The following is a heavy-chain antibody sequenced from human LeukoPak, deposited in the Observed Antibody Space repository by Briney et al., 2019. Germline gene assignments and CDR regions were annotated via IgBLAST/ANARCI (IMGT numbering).Heavy chain of an antibody. CDR2: IIPILGIA. CDR3: ARAGHDYGDYSLDY. V-gene: IGHV1-69*04. D-gene: IGHD4-17*01. Sequence: SVKVSCKASGGTFSSYAISWVRQVPGQGLEWMGRIIPILGIANYAQKFQGRVTITADKSTSTAYMELSSLRSEDTAVYYCARAGHDYGDYSLDYWGQGTLVTVSS. J-gene: IGHJ4*02. CDR1: GGTFSSYA.